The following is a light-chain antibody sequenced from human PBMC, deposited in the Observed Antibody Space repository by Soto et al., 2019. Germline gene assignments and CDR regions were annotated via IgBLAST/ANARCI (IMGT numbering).Light chain of an antibody. Sequence: QAVVTQSPSVSGAPGQRVTISCTGSSSNIGAGYDVHWYQQLPGTAPKLLIYNNINRPSGVPDRFSGSKSATSVSLAITGLQAEDEADYYCQSYDSSLSGYVFGTGTKVTVL. V-gene: IGLV1-40*01. CDR2: NNI. CDR3: QSYDSSLSGYV. CDR1: SSNIGAGYD. J-gene: IGLJ1*01.